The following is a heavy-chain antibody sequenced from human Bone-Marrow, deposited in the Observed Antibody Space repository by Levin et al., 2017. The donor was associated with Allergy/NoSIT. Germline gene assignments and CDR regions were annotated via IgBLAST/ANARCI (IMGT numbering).Heavy chain of an antibody. J-gene: IGHJ5*01. CDR1: GGTFSTFD. CDR3: ARGHGKSGSGWLDS. V-gene: IGHV1-69*01. D-gene: IGHD3-10*01. CDR2: IIPIADTA. Sequence: KISCTASGGTFSTFDINWVRQAPGQGLEWMGGIIPIADTAHYAENFQGRVTITADESTGTGSMDLSSLSAEDTAVYYCARGHGKSGSGWLDSWGQGSLVTVSS.